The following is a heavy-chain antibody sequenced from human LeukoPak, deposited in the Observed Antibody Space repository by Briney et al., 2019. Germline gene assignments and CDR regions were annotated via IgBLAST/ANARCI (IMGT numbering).Heavy chain of an antibody. V-gene: IGHV4-34*01. CDR3: ASRGYSYGYGWSDY. D-gene: IGHD5-18*01. CDR1: GGSFSGYY. CDR2: IYYSGST. Sequence: SETLSLTCAVYGGSFSGYYWSWIRQPPGKGLEWIGSIYYSGSTYYNPSLKSRVTISVDTSKNQFSLKLSSVTAADTAVYYCASRGYSYGYGWSDYWGQGTLVTVSS. J-gene: IGHJ4*02.